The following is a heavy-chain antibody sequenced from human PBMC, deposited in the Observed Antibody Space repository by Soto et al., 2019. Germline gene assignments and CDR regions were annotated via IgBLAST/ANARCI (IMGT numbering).Heavy chain of an antibody. Sequence: SGPTWVKPTQTLMLTCSFSGFSLYTTGVGVGCIRQAPGKALEWLVNNYWHDDKRYNPSLEGRLTITKDTSKNQVVLTINDMDPAETAPYYCARAYNWNYIWGQGTLVTVSS. CDR1: GFSLYTTGVG. V-gene: IGHV2-5*01. D-gene: IGHD1-7*01. CDR2: NYWHDDK. CDR3: ARAYNWNYI. J-gene: IGHJ4*02.